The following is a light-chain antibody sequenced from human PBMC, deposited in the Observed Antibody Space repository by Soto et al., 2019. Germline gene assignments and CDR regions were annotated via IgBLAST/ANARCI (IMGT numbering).Light chain of an antibody. J-gene: IGLJ2*01. Sequence: SYELTQPPSVSVAPGMTARITCGGDDIGRKSVHWYQKKACQAPAVVIYYEVDRPSGIPERFSGSNSGNTATLTITRVDAGDDADYYCHVWDSDSNHVVFGGGTKLTVL. CDR3: HVWDSDSNHVV. CDR2: YEV. V-gene: IGLV3-21*01. CDR1: DIGRKS.